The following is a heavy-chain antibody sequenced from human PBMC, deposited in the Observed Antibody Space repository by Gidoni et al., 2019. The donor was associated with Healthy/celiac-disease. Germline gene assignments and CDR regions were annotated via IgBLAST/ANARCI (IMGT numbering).Heavy chain of an antibody. D-gene: IGHD1-26*01. J-gene: IGHJ4*02. V-gene: IGHV3-9*01. CDR1: GFTFDDYA. CDR3: AKDTTPHSGSLDY. Sequence: EVQLVESGGGLVQLGRSLRLSCAASGFTFDDYAMHWVRQAPGKGLEWVSGISWNSGSIGYADSVKGRFTISRDNAKNSLYLQMNSLRAEDTALYYCAKDTTPHSGSLDYWGQGTLVTVSS. CDR2: ISWNSGSI.